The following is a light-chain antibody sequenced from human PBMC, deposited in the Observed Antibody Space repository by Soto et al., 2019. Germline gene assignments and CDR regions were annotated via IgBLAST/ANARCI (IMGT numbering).Light chain of an antibody. Sequence: QSVLTQPASVSGSPGQSITLSCTGTSSDIGGYDYVSWYQHHPGKAPKLMISQVTNRPSGVSNRFSGSKSGNTASLTISGLQAEDEADYYRTSFTSSTAVVFGGGTKLTVL. J-gene: IGLJ2*01. CDR1: SSDIGGYDY. V-gene: IGLV2-14*01. CDR3: TSFTSSTAVV. CDR2: QVT.